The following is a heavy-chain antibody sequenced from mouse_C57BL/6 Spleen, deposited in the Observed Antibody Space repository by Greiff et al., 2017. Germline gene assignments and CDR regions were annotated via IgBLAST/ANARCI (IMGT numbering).Heavy chain of an antibody. CDR2: INPNNGGT. V-gene: IGHV1-18*01. D-gene: IGHD2-4*01. J-gene: IGHJ1*03. CDR3: ARRRIAYDYDGYFDV. Sequence: VQLQQSGPELVKPGASVKIPCKASGYTFTDYNMDWVKQSHGKSLEWIGDINPNNGGTIYNQKFKGKATLTVDKSSSTAYMELRSLTSEDTAVYYCARRRIAYDYDGYFDVWGTGTTVTVSS. CDR1: GYTFTDYN.